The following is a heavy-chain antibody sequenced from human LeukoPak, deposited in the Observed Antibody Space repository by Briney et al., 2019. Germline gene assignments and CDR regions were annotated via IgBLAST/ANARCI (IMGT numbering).Heavy chain of an antibody. CDR2: IIPIFGTA. CDR1: GGTFSSYA. V-gene: IGHV1-69*13. Sequence: ASVKVSCKASGGTFSSYAISWVRQAPGQGLEWMGGIIPIFGTANYAQKFQGRVTITADESTSTAYMELSSLRSEDTAVYYCARGYRGVIIDYWGQGTWSPSPQ. J-gene: IGHJ4*02. D-gene: IGHD3-10*01. CDR3: ARGYRGVIIDY.